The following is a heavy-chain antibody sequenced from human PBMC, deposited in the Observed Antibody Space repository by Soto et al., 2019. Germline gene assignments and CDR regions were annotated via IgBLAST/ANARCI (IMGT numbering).Heavy chain of an antibody. CDR1: GGSISSGGYY. D-gene: IGHD3-22*01. J-gene: IGHJ4*02. CDR3: ARDYYDSSGSLIFFDY. V-gene: IGHV4-31*03. Sequence: QVQLQESGTGLVKPSQTLSLTCTVSGGSISSGGYYWSWIRQHPGKGLEWIGYIYYSGSTYYNPSLKSRVTISVDTSKNQFSLKLISVTAADTAVYYGARDYYDSSGSLIFFDYWVQGTLVTVSS. CDR2: IYYSGST.